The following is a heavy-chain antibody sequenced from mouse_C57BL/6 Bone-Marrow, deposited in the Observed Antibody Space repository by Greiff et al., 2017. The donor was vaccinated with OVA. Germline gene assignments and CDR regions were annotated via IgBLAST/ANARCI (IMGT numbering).Heavy chain of an antibody. D-gene: IGHD2-4*01. CDR1: GYTFTDYE. Sequence: VQLQQSGAELVRPGASVKLSCKASGYTFTDYEMHCVKQTPVHGLEWIGAIDPETCGTDYTQKFQGKATLTADKSSSTAYMELRILTSEDSAVYYCTRWDYDYPYYYAMDYWGQGTSVTVSS. V-gene: IGHV1-23*01. CDR3: TRWDYDYPYYYAMDY. J-gene: IGHJ4*01. CDR2: IDPETCGT.